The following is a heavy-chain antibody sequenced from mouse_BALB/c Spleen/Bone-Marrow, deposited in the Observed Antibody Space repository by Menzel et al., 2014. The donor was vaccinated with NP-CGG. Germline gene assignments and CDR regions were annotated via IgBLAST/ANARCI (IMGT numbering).Heavy chain of an antibody. D-gene: IGHD2-1*01. CDR2: IYPSDSYT. V-gene: IGHV1-69*02. J-gene: IGHJ3*01. Sequence: QVQLQQSGAELVRPGASVKLSCKASGYTFTSYWINWVKQRPGQGLEWIGNIYPSDSYTNYNQKFKDKATLTVDKSSSTAYMQLSSPTSEDSAVYYRTRREGNYALAYWGQGTLVTVSA. CDR3: TRREGNYALAY. CDR1: GYTFTSYW.